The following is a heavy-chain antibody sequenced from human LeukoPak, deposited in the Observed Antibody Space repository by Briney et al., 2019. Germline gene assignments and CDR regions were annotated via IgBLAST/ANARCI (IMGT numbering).Heavy chain of an antibody. V-gene: IGHV3-23*01. CDR3: AKVYLAMVRGVLPFDY. CDR2: ISGSGGSK. CDR1: GFTFSSYA. Sequence: PGGSLRLSCAASGFTFSSYAMSWVRQAPGKGLEWVSAISGSGGSKYYADSVKGRFTISRDNSKNTLYLQMNSLRAEDTAVYYCAKVYLAMVRGVLPFDYWGQGTLVTVSS. J-gene: IGHJ4*02. D-gene: IGHD3-10*01.